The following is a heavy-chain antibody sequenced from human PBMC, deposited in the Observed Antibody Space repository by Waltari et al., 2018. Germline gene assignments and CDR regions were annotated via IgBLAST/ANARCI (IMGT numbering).Heavy chain of an antibody. CDR1: GFTVRSNY. V-gene: IGHV3-53*01. CDR3: ARDSRGGLFFDY. Sequence: VQLVESGGGFIQSGGSLRLSCAASGFTVRSNYMSWVRQAPGKGLEWVSVIFSDGRTYYADSVKGRFTISRDNSKNTLYLQINSLRAEDTAVYYCARDSRGGLFFDYWGQGTLVTVSS. J-gene: IGHJ4*02. CDR2: IFSDGRT.